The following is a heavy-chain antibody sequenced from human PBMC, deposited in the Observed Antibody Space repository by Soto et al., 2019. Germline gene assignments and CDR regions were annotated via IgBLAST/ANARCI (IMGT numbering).Heavy chain of an antibody. CDR3: ARDLGDCSGGSCLPKALDI. CDR2: IIPIFGTA. D-gene: IGHD2-15*01. V-gene: IGHV1-69*13. J-gene: IGHJ3*02. CDR1: GGTFSSYA. Sequence: SVKVSCKASGGTFSSYAISWVRQAPGQGLEWMGGIIPIFGTANYAQKFQGRVTITADESTSTAYMELSSLRTEDTAVYYCARDLGDCSGGSCLPKALDIWGQGTMVTVSS.